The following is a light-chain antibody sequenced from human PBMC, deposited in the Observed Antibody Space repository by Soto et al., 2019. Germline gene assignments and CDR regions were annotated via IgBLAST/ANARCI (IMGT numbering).Light chain of an antibody. Sequence: DLQMTQSPSSLSASVGDRVTISCRASQSITWLAWFQQKPGKAPKVLIYRASYLQSEVPSRFSGSGSGSEFTLTIDSLQSDDIATYYCLQYNTYPWTFAQGTKVEIK. J-gene: IGKJ1*01. CDR1: QSITW. CDR2: RAS. V-gene: IGKV1-5*03. CDR3: LQYNTYPWT.